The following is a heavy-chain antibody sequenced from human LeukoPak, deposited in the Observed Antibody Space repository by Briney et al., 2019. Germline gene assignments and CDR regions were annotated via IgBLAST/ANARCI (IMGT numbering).Heavy chain of an antibody. J-gene: IGHJ4*02. Sequence: TGGSLRLSCAASRFTFRTYGMHWVRQAPGKGLEWVAFIRYDGSNKYYAGSVKGRFTISRDNSKNTLFLQMNSLRAEDTAVYYCARGVGVAAAGIEYYFDYWGQGTLVTVSS. CDR1: RFTFRTYG. D-gene: IGHD6-13*01. V-gene: IGHV3-30*02. CDR3: ARGVGVAAAGIEYYFDY. CDR2: IRYDGSNK.